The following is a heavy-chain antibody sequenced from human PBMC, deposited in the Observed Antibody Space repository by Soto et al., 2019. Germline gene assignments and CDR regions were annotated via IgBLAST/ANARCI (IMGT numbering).Heavy chain of an antibody. Sequence: GGSLRLSCAASGFTFRNNVLSWVRQAPGKGLDWVSGITGSGRDTNYADSVKGRFTISRDNAKNSLYLQMNSLRAEDTAVYYCARALLGRTYYFDYWGQGTLVTVSS. CDR1: GFTFRNNV. CDR2: ITGSGRDT. J-gene: IGHJ4*02. CDR3: ARALLGRTYYFDY. V-gene: IGHV3-11*06. D-gene: IGHD2-15*01.